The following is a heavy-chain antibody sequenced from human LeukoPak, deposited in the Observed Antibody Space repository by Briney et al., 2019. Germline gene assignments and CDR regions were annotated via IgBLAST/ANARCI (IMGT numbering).Heavy chain of an antibody. CDR1: GFTFSSYA. D-gene: IGHD4-11*01. Sequence: QPGGSLRLSCAASGFTFSSYAMTWVRQAPGKGLEWVSLISGSGGSTYYADSVRGRFTISRDNSKNTLYLQMSSLRAEDTALYYCAKMTTVTTKDFDYWGQGTLVTVSS. CDR2: ISGSGGST. J-gene: IGHJ4*02. V-gene: IGHV3-23*01. CDR3: AKMTTVTTKDFDY.